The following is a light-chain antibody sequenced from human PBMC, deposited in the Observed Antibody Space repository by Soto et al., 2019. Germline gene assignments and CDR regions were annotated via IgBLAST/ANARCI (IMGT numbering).Light chain of an antibody. CDR3: HQYGNSPLT. CDR1: QNVYSNF. CDR2: GAS. Sequence: ETVLTQSPGTLSLSPGERATLSCRASQNVYSNFVGWYQQRPGQAPWLLISGASTRATDIPDRFSGSGSGTDFTLTISRLEPDDFAVYFCHQYGNSPLTFGPGTKLDF. J-gene: IGKJ3*01. V-gene: IGKV3-20*01.